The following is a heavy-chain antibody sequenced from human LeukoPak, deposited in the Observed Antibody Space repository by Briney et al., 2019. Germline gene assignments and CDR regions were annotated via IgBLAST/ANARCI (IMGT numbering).Heavy chain of an antibody. J-gene: IGHJ6*02. CDR1: GGSISSYY. V-gene: IGHV4-59*01. CDR2: IYYSGST. CDR3: AGREPRYGIDV. Sequence: SETLSLTCTVSGGSISSYYWSWIRQPPGKGLEWIGYIYYSGSTNYNPSLKSRVTISVDTSKNQFSLKLSSVTAADTAVYYCAGREPRYGIDVWGQGTTVTVSS.